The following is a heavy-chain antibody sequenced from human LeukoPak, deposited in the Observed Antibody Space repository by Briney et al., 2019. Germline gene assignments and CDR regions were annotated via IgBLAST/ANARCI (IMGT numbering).Heavy chain of an antibody. V-gene: IGHV3-30*04. Sequence: GGSLRLSCAASGFTFSSYAMHWVRQAPGKGLEWVAVISYDGSNKYYADSVKGRFTISRDNSKNTLYLQMNSLRAEDTAVYYCAKGRRSYDSPGYYFDYWGQGTLVTVSS. J-gene: IGHJ4*02. D-gene: IGHD3-22*01. CDR3: AKGRRSYDSPGYYFDY. CDR1: GFTFSSYA. CDR2: ISYDGSNK.